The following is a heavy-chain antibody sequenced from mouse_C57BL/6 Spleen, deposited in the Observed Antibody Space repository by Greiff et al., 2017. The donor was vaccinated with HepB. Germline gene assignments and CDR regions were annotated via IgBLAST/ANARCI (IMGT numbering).Heavy chain of an antibody. CDR2: INPGSGGT. CDR3: ARHYGSSHYWYFDV. D-gene: IGHD1-1*01. J-gene: IGHJ1*03. Sequence: QVQLQQSGAELVRPGTSVKVSCKASGYAFTNYLIEWVKQRPGQGLEWIGVINPGSGGTNYNEKFKGKATLTADKSSSTAYMQLSSLTSEDSAVYFGARHYGSSHYWYFDVWGTGTTVTVSS. V-gene: IGHV1-54*01. CDR1: GYAFTNYL.